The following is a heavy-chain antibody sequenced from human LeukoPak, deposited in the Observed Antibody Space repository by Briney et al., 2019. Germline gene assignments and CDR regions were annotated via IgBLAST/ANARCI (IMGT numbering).Heavy chain of an antibody. J-gene: IGHJ3*02. Sequence: PGGSLRLSCAASGFTFSSYSMNWVRQAPGKGLEWVSCISWKSGSIGYADSVKGRFTISRDNAKNSLYLQMNSLRAEDTALYYCAKEGVDAFDIWGQGTMVTVSS. D-gene: IGHD3-10*01. V-gene: IGHV3-9*01. CDR3: AKEGVDAFDI. CDR1: GFTFSSYS. CDR2: ISWKSGSI.